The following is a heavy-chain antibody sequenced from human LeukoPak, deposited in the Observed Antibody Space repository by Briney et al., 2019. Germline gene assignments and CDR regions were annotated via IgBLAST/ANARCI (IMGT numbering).Heavy chain of an antibody. CDR3: ARARAYCSSTSCYESWYNWFDP. Sequence: GASVKVSCKASGYTFTSYGISWVRQAPGQGLEWMGWISAYNGNTNYAQKLQGRVTMTTDTSTSTAYMELRSLRSDDTAVYYCARARAYCSSTSCYESWYNWFDPWGQGTLVTVSS. CDR2: ISAYNGNT. D-gene: IGHD2-2*01. CDR1: GYTFTSYG. J-gene: IGHJ5*02. V-gene: IGHV1-18*01.